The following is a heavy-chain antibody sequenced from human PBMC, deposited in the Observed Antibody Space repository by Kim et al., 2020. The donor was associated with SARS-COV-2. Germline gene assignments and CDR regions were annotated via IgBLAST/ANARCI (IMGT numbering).Heavy chain of an antibody. CDR1: GGSISSYY. V-gene: IGHV4-59*13. Sequence: SETLSLTCTVSGGSISSYYWSWIRQPPGKGLEWIGYIYYSGSTNYNPSLKSRVTISVDTSKNQFSLKLSSVTAADTAVYFCARSAYNWNFRYSYFDLWGR. CDR2: IYYSGST. CDR3: ARSAYNWNFRYSYFDL. D-gene: IGHD1-7*01. J-gene: IGHJ2*01.